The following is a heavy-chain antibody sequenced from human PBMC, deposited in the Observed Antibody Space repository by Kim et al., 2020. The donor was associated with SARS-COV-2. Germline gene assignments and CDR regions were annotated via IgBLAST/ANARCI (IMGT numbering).Heavy chain of an antibody. V-gene: IGHV7-4-1*02. CDR3: ARSLENDYYYGMDV. Sequence: AQGFTGRFVFSLDTSVSTAYLQISSLKAEDTAVYYCARSLENDYYYGMDVWGQGTTVTVSS. J-gene: IGHJ6*02.